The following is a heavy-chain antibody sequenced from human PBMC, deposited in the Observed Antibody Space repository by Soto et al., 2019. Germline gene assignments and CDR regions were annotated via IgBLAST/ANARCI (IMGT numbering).Heavy chain of an antibody. J-gene: IGHJ6*02. CDR2: IYHSGNT. Sequence: SETLSLTCAVSGGSISSGGYSRSWIRQPPGKGLEWIGYIYHSGNTYYNPSLKSRVTISVDTSKNQFSLKLNSVTAADTALYYCSRHYCSGGSCYYYGMDVWGQGTTVTVSS. V-gene: IGHV4-30-2*01. CDR1: GGSISSGGYS. CDR3: SRHYCSGGSCYYYGMDV. D-gene: IGHD2-15*01.